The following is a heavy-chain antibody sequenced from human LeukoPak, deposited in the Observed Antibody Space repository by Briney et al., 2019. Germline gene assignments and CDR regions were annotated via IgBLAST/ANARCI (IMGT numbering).Heavy chain of an antibody. CDR3: ARSRLDAFDI. V-gene: IGHV3-53*01. Sequence: GGSLRLSCAASGFTVSRKYMSWVRQAPGKGLEWVSIIYSGGNTYYADFVKGRFTISRDNSKNTLFLQMNSLRVEDTAVFYCARSRLDAFDIWGQGTMVTVSS. CDR2: IYSGGNT. J-gene: IGHJ3*02. CDR1: GFTVSRKY. D-gene: IGHD2-21*02.